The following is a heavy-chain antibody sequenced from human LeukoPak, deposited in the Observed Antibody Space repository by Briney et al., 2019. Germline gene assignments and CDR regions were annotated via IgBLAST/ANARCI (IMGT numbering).Heavy chain of an antibody. D-gene: IGHD6-19*01. J-gene: IGHJ4*02. Sequence: PSETLSLTCTVSGGSISSYYWSWLRQPPGKGLEWIGYIYYSGSTNYNPSLKSRVTISVDTSKTQFSLKLSSVTAADTAMYYCARLEYSSGWSGYYFDYWGQGTLVTVSS. CDR1: GGSISSYY. CDR2: IYYSGST. V-gene: IGHV4-59*08. CDR3: ARLEYSSGWSGYYFDY.